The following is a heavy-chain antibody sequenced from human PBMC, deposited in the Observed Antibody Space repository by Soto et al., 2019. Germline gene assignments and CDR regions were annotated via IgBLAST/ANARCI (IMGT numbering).Heavy chain of an antibody. CDR3: ARQTYYYDSSANYPYYFDS. Sequence: PGESLKISCKGSGYSFTGYWISWVRQMPGKGLEWRGRIDPSDSYTNYSPSFQGHVTISAAKSISTAYLQWSSLKASDTAMYYCARQTYYYDSSANYPYYFDSWGQGTLVTVSS. J-gene: IGHJ4*02. CDR1: GYSFTGYW. CDR2: IDPSDSYT. D-gene: IGHD3-22*01. V-gene: IGHV5-10-1*01.